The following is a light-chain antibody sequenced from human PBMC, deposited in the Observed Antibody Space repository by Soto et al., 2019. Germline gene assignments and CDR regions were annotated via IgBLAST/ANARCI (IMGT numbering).Light chain of an antibody. CDR2: GPS. J-gene: IGKJ1*01. Sequence: EIVMTQSPGTLSLSPGERATLSCRASQSVSNNFLAWYQHRPGQAPRPLIYGPSTRATGIPDRYSGSGSGTDFPRTIGRLDAEDFAVYPCQPYDSSPAWTFGQGTQVE. V-gene: IGKV3-20*01. CDR3: QPYDSSPAWT. CDR1: QSVSNNF.